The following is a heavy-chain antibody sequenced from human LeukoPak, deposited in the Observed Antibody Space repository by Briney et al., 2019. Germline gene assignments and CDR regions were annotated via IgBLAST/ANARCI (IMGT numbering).Heavy chain of an antibody. CDR3: ARLAWYYFDY. D-gene: IGHD3/OR15-3a*01. CDR1: GYSISSGYY. J-gene: IGHJ4*02. Sequence: PSETLSLTCTVSGYSISSGYYWGWIRQPPGKGLEWIGSIYYSGSTYYNPSLKSRVTISVDTSKNQSSLKLSSVTAADTAVYYCARLAWYYFDYWGQGTLVTVSS. V-gene: IGHV4-38-2*02. CDR2: IYYSGST.